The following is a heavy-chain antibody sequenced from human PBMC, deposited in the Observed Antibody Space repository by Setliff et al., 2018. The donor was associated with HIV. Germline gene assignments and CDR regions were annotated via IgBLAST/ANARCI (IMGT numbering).Heavy chain of an antibody. D-gene: IGHD3-10*01. CDR3: ASGPPGEPRLFQH. CDR2: ISTSSSYI. J-gene: IGHJ1*01. Sequence: GGSLRLSCAASGFSFSSYTMNWVRQAPGKGLEWVSSISTSSSYIYYADSVKGRFTISRDNAKNSLYLQMNSLRAEDTAVYYCASGPPGEPRLFQHWGQGTLVTVSS. CDR1: GFSFSSYT. V-gene: IGHV3-21*01.